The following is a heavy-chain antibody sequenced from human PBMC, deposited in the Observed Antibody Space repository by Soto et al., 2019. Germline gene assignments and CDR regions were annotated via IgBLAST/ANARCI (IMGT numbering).Heavy chain of an antibody. V-gene: IGHV4-59*01. Sequence: QVQLQESGPGLVKPSETLSLTCTVSGGSISSYYWSWIRQPPGKGLEWIGYIYYSGSTNYNPSLKGRVTISVDTSKNQFSLKLSSVTAADTAVYYCARSAPLWAGVVVPAATDAFDIWGQGTMVTVSS. CDR2: IYYSGST. J-gene: IGHJ3*02. CDR3: ARSAPLWAGVVVPAATDAFDI. CDR1: GGSISSYY. D-gene: IGHD2-2*01.